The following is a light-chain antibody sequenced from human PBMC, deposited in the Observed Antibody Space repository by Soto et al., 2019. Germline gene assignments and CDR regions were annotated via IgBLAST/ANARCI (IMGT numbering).Light chain of an antibody. CDR3: QQRSHWPPT. CDR1: QSVSSY. CDR2: DAS. V-gene: IGKV3-11*01. Sequence: EIVLTQSPATLSLSPGERATLSCRASQSVSSYLAWYQQKPGQAPRLLIYDASNRATGIPARFSGSGSGTDFTLTISSLEPEDFALYYCQQRSHWPPTFGPGTXLXIK. J-gene: IGKJ3*01.